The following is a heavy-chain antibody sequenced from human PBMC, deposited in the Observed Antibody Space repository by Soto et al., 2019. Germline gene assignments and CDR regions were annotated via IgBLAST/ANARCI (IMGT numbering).Heavy chain of an antibody. CDR3: ARDLAAVPRAFDY. J-gene: IGHJ4*02. D-gene: IGHD6-13*01. CDR1: GGSISSYF. CDR2: VYYTGTT. V-gene: IGHV4-59*01. Sequence: QVQLQESGPGLLKPSETLSFTCTVSGGSISSYFYIWVRQPPGKGLEWIGFVYYTGTTDYNPSLKSRVTISVDTSKTQFSLNLRSVTAADTAVYYCARDLAAVPRAFDYWGRGTLVTVSS.